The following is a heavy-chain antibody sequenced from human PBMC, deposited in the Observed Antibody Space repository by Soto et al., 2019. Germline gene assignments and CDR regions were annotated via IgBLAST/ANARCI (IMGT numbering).Heavy chain of an antibody. CDR1: GFTFDDYA. D-gene: IGHD4-17*01. J-gene: IGHJ4*02. CDR3: AKARRTLPTTVASFDY. V-gene: IGHV3-9*01. CDR2: ISWNSAPI. Sequence: SLRLSCAASGFTFDDYAMHWXRQXXXXGLEWVSGISWNSAPIGYADTVKGRFTISRDNAKNSLHLQMNSLRAEDTALYYCAKARRTLPTTVASFDYWGQGTLVTVSS.